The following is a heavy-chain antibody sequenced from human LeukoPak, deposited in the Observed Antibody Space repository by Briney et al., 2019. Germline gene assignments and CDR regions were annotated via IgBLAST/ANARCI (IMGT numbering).Heavy chain of an antibody. CDR1: GYTFTSYY. V-gene: IGHV1-46*01. J-gene: IGHJ6*02. D-gene: IGHD1-26*01. CDR3: ARDIGSYSFYYYGMDV. CDR2: INPSGGST. Sequence: ASVKVSCKASGYTFTSYYMHWVRQAPGQGLEWMGIINPSGGSTSYAQKFQGRVTITADESTSTAYMELSSLRSEDTAVYYCARDIGSYSFYYYGMDVWGQGTTVTVSS.